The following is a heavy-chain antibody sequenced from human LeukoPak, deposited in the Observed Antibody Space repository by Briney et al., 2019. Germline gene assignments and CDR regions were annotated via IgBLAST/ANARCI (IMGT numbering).Heavy chain of an antibody. CDR1: GFTFSDYY. V-gene: IGHV3-11*01. CDR3: ARDQGVVPAAAHYYYYGMDV. Sequence: GGTLRLSCAASGFTFSDYYMSWIRQAPGKGLEWVSYISSSGSTIYYADSVKGRFTISRDNAKNSLYLQMNSLRAEDTAVYYCARDQGVVPAAAHYYYYGMDVWGQGTTVTVSS. J-gene: IGHJ6*02. CDR2: ISSSGSTI. D-gene: IGHD2-2*01.